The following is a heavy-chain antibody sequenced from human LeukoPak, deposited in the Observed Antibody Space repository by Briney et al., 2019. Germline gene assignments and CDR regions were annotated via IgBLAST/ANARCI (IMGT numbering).Heavy chain of an antibody. CDR2: LYSGGIT. D-gene: IGHD1-26*01. J-gene: IGHJ3*02. Sequence: GGSLRLSCAASGFTVSSNYMSWVRQAPGKGLEWVSILYSGGITHYADSVKGRFTISRDNSKNTLYLQMNSLRAEDTAVYYCARGGSYLSAFDIWGQGTMVTVSS. CDR1: GFTVSSNY. V-gene: IGHV3-66*01. CDR3: ARGGSYLSAFDI.